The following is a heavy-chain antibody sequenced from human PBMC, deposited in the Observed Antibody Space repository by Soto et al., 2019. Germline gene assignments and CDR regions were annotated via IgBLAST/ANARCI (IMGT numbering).Heavy chain of an antibody. CDR2: IYYSGST. V-gene: IGHV4-39*01. J-gene: IGHJ4*02. Sequence: TSETLSLTCTVSGGSITSSSYYWGWIRQPPGKGLEWIGSIYYSGSTYYNPSLKSRVTISVDTSKNQFSLKLSSVTAADTGTYYCARKGPEDWPLDYWGQGTLVTVSS. CDR1: GGSITSSSYY. D-gene: IGHD3-9*01. CDR3: ARKGPEDWPLDY.